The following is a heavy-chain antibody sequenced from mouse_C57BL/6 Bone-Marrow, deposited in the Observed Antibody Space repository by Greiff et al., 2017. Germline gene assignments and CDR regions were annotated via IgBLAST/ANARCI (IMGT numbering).Heavy chain of an antibody. CDR2: IYIGNGYN. CDR1: GYTFTSNG. D-gene: IGHD2-5*01. V-gene: IGHV1-58*01. Sequence: VQLQQSGAELVRPGSSVKMSCKTSGYTFTSNGINWVKQRPGQGLEWIGYIYIGNGYNEYNEKSKGKATLTSDTSSRTAYMQLSSLTSEDSAIYFCSRGEAYYSNYWSTYRVQATLVIVA. J-gene: IGHJ3*01. CDR3: SRGEAYYSNYWSTY.